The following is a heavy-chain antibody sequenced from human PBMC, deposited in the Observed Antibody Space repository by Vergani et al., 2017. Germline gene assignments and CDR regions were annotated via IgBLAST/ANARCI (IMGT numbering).Heavy chain of an antibody. CDR2: IKQDGSEK. CDR3: ARGHHGQIVGATDY. J-gene: IGHJ4*02. CDR1: GFTFSSYW. Sequence: EVQLVESGGGLVKPGGSLRLSCAASGFTFSSYWMSWVRQAPGKGLEWVANIKQDGSEKYYVDSVKGRFTISRDNAKNSLYLQMNSLRAEDTAVYYCARGHHGQIVGATDYWGQGTLVTVSS. V-gene: IGHV3-7*01. D-gene: IGHD1-26*01.